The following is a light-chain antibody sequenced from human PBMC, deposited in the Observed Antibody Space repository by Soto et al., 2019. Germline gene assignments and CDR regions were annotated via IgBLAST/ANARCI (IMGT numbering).Light chain of an antibody. Sequence: EIVLTQSPATLSLSPGERATLSCRASQSVSSYLAWYQQKPGQAPRLLIYDASNRATGIPARFSGSGSGTDFTLTISSLEPEDFAVYYCQQRSSWLSMYTFGQGTKLEIK. CDR1: QSVSSY. CDR3: QQRSSWLSMYT. CDR2: DAS. J-gene: IGKJ2*01. V-gene: IGKV3-11*01.